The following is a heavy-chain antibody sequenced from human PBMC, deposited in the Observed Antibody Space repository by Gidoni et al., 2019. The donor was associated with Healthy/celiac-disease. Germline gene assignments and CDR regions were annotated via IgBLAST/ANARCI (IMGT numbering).Heavy chain of an antibody. D-gene: IGHD2-2*01. J-gene: IGHJ4*02. V-gene: IGHV3-73*01. CDR3: TSVYCSSTSCYSGFDY. CDR1: GFTFSGSA. Sequence: LVQPGGSLKLSCAAYGFTFSGSAMHWVRQASWKGLEWVGRIRSKANSYATAYAASVKCRFTISRDDSKNTAYLQMNSLKTEDTAVYYCTSVYCSSTSCYSGFDYWGQGTLVTVSS. CDR2: IRSKANSYAT.